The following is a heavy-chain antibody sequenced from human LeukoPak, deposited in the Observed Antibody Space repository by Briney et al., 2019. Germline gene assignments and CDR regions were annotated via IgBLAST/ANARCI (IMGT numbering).Heavy chain of an antibody. CDR2: IYPGDSDT. J-gene: IGHJ6*03. Sequence: GESLKISCKGSGYSFTSYWIGWVRQMPGKGLEWMGIIYPGDSDTRYSPSFQGQVTISADKSISTAYLQWSSLKASDTAMYYCARHLPETTVTTSYYYYMDVWGKGTTVTVSS. D-gene: IGHD4-17*01. CDR1: GYSFTSYW. V-gene: IGHV5-51*01. CDR3: ARHLPETTVTTSYYYYMDV.